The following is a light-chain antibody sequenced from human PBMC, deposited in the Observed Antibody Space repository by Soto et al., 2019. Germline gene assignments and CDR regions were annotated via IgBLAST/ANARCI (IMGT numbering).Light chain of an antibody. Sequence: DSQMTQSPSSQSASVGDRVTITCQASQDISNYLNWYQQKPGKAPKLLIYDASNLETGVPSRFSGSGSGTDFTFTISSLQPEDIATYYCQQYDNLLLTFGGGTKVEIK. CDR1: QDISNY. J-gene: IGKJ4*01. CDR3: QQYDNLLLT. V-gene: IGKV1-33*01. CDR2: DAS.